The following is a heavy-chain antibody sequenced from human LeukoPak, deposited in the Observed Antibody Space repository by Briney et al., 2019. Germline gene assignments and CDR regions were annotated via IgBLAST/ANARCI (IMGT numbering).Heavy chain of an antibody. CDR2: INPNSGGT. V-gene: IGHV1-2*02. D-gene: IGHD7-27*01. J-gene: IGHJ4*02. CDR1: GYTFTDYY. Sequence: ASVKVSCTASGYTFTDYYMHWVRQAPGQGLEWMGWINPNSGGTNYAQKFQGRVTMTRDTSISTAYMELSRLTSDDTAVYYCAREDLNWGLGFDYWGQGTLVTVSS. CDR3: AREDLNWGLGFDY.